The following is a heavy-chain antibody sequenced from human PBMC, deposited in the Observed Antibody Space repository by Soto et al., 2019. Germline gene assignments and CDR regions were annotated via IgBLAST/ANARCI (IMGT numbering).Heavy chain of an antibody. CDR1: GVTFDSYS. D-gene: IGHD2-15*01. Sequence: PGGSLRLSCAASGVTFDSYSMNWIRQAPGKGLEWVSSISGGSDYIYYADSVRGRFTIPRDNSQKSLYLQMNSLRDEDTAIYYCVRDGNKFGNWFDPWGQGTLVTVSS. V-gene: IGHV3-21*01. J-gene: IGHJ5*02. CDR3: VRDGNKFGNWFDP. CDR2: ISGGSDYI.